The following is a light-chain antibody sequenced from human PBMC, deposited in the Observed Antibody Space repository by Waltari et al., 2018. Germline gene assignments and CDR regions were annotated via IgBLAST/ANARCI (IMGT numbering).Light chain of an antibody. CDR3: SSQTLDGLVL. CDR1: GSAVGASDS. Sequence: QSALTQPASVSGSPGQSITISCSGVGSAVGASDSVSWHQHHPGKAPQVIIYDVTNRPSRLSDRSSASQSATTASLTISRLQPEDAADYYSSSQTLDGLVLFGGGTRLTVL. CDR2: DVT. V-gene: IGLV2-14*03. J-gene: IGLJ2*01.